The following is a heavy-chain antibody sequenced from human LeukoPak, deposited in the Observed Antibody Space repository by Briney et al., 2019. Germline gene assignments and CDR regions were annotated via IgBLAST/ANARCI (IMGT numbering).Heavy chain of an antibody. CDR2: ISGSGGST. V-gene: IGHV3-23*01. Sequence: PGRSLRLSCAASGFTFSSYAMSWVRQAPGKGLEWVSAISGSGGSTYYADSVKGRFTISRDNSKNTLYLQMNSLRAEDTAVYYCAKLSFDYPYGMDVWGQGTTVTVSS. J-gene: IGHJ6*02. CDR1: GFTFSSYA. CDR3: AKLSFDYPYGMDV.